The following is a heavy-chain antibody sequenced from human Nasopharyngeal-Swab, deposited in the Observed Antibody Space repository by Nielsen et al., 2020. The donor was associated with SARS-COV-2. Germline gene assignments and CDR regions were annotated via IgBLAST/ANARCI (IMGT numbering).Heavy chain of an antibody. CDR1: GYTFTDYY. Sequence: ASVKVSCKTSGYTFTDYYIHWLRQVPGQGLEWVGCINPDSGDTQYAQKFQGGVTVTSDRSRSTAYIDLSRLRSDDTAVYYCARDYYDNYDSDYWGQGTLVTVSS. D-gene: IGHD3-22*01. CDR2: INPDSGDT. CDR3: ARDYYDNYDSDY. V-gene: IGHV1-2*02. J-gene: IGHJ4*02.